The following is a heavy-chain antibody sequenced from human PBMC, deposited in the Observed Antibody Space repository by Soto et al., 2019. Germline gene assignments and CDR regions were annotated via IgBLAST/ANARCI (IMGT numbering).Heavy chain of an antibody. CDR1: GYTFTRYA. CDR2: INPGNGDT. Sequence: ASVKVSCKASGYTFTRYAMHWVRQAPGQRPEWMGWINPGNGDTKYSEKLQGRVTFTRDTSATTIYMELSSLRSEDTALYYCARNSYISGDDDSYYFDYWGQGTQVTVYS. J-gene: IGHJ4*02. V-gene: IGHV1-3*01. CDR3: ARNSYISGDDDSYYFDY. D-gene: IGHD2-21*02.